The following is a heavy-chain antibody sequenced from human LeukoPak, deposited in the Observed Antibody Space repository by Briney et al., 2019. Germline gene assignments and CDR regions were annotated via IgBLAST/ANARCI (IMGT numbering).Heavy chain of an antibody. Sequence: PGGSLRLSCAVSGFTLRSYGMSWVRQAPGKGLEWVSVISGSGDSTYYADSVKGRFTISRDNSINTLHLQMNSLRAEDTAVYYCAKLRDWMWFDPWGQGILVTVSS. CDR2: ISGSGDST. D-gene: IGHD1-1*01. CDR1: GFTLRSYG. CDR3: AKLRDWMWFDP. J-gene: IGHJ5*02. V-gene: IGHV3-23*01.